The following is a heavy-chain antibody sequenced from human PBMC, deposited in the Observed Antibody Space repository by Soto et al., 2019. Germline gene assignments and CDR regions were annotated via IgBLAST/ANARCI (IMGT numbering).Heavy chain of an antibody. CDR2: IYYSGST. J-gene: IGHJ2*01. D-gene: IGHD2-8*01. Sequence: QLLESGPGLVKPSETLSLTCTVSGGSISSSSYYWGWIRQPPGKGLEWIGSIYYSGSTYYNPSLKSRVTISVDTSKNQFSLKLSSVTAADTAVYYCATGLLYSMNSGYFDLWGRGTLVTVSS. V-gene: IGHV4-39*01. CDR1: GGSISSSSYY. CDR3: ATGLLYSMNSGYFDL.